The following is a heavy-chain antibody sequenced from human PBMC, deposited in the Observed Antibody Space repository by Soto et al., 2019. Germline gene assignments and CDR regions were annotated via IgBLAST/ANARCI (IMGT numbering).Heavy chain of an antibody. CDR2: VYNSGST. CDR3: ARYRREAVAGYTLDN. V-gene: IGHV4-59*01. CDR1: GGSISSNY. D-gene: IGHD6-13*01. J-gene: IGHJ4*02. Sequence: SETLSLTCTVSGGSISSNYWTWIRQPPGKGLEWIGYVYNSGSTNYNPSLKSRVTISEDTSKSQFSLKVNSMTAADTAVYYCARYRREAVAGYTLDNWGQGISVTVSS.